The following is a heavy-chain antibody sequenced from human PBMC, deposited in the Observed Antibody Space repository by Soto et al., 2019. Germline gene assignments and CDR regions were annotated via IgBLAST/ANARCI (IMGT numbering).Heavy chain of an antibody. Sequence: SDTLSLTSTVYGGSISSSSYYWSWIRQTPGQGLEWIGSIYYSGSTYYNPSLKSRVTISVDTSKNQFSLKLSSVTAADTAVYYCARTKGDSSGYYRLWFDYWGQGTLVTVSS. D-gene: IGHD3-22*01. J-gene: IGHJ4*02. CDR2: IYYSGST. V-gene: IGHV4-39*01. CDR3: ARTKGDSSGYYRLWFDY. CDR1: GGSISSSSYY.